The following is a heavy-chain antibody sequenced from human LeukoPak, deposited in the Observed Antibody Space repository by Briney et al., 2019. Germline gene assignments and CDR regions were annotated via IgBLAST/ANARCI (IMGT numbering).Heavy chain of an antibody. Sequence: QTGGSLRLSCAVSGFTFSSYAMNWVRQAPGKGLEWVSGISGSGGSTYYADSVKGRFTISRDNSKNTLYLQMNSLRAEDTAVYYCARDQAGSGHYADYWGQGTLVTVSS. J-gene: IGHJ4*02. V-gene: IGHV3-23*01. CDR1: GFTFSSYA. D-gene: IGHD3-10*01. CDR3: ARDQAGSGHYADY. CDR2: ISGSGGST.